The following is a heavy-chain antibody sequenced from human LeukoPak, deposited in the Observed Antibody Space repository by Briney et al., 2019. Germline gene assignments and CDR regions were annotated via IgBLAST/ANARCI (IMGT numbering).Heavy chain of an antibody. V-gene: IGHV3-48*01. J-gene: IGHJ4*02. D-gene: IGHD3-3*01. Sequence: GGSLRLSCAASGFTFSSYSMNWVRQAPGKGLEWVSYISSSSSTIYYADSVKGRFTISRDNGKNSLYLQMNSLRAEDTAVYYCARSGITIFGVVDYYFDYWGQGTLVTVSS. CDR2: ISSSSSTI. CDR3: ARSGITIFGVVDYYFDY. CDR1: GFTFSSYS.